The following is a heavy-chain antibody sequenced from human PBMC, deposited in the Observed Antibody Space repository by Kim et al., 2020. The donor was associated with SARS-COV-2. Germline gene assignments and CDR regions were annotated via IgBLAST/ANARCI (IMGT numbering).Heavy chain of an antibody. CDR1: GGSISSYY. CDR2: IYEDGVT. D-gene: IGHD3-22*01. Sequence: SETLSLTCSVSGGSISSYYWNWIRQTPGKGLEWIGYIYEDGVTNYNPSLESRVTISIDMSKNQFSLNLSSVTAADTALYYCARIDSGGWAFDLWGQGTMVTVSS. J-gene: IGHJ3*01. V-gene: IGHV4-59*08. CDR3: ARIDSGGWAFDL.